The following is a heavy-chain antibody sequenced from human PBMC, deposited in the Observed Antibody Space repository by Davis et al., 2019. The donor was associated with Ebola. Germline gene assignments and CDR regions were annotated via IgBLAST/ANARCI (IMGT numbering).Heavy chain of an antibody. CDR3: ARGDTVTSLGS. V-gene: IGHV1-2*06. CDR2: INPNSGGT. J-gene: IGHJ5*02. D-gene: IGHD4-17*01. CDR1: GYTYTSYA. Sequence: ASVKVSCKASGYTYTSYAMHWVRQAPGQGLEWMGRINPNSGGTDYAKKFQGRVTMTRDTSISTAYLEMSRLRSDDAAVYYCARGDTVTSLGSWGQGALVTVFS.